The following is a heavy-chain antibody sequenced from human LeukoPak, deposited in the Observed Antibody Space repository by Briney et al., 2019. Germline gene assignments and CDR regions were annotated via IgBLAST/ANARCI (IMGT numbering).Heavy chain of an antibody. CDR2: ISSSSSYI. D-gene: IGHD5-12*01. V-gene: IGHV3-21*01. CDR1: GFTFSSYS. CDR3: ARGYSGYDGPGY. Sequence: GGSLRLSCAASGFTFSSYSMNWVRQAPGKGLEWVSSISSSSSYIYYADSVKGRFTISRGNAKNSLYLQMNSLRAEDTAVYYCARGYSGYDGPGYWGQGTLVTVSS. J-gene: IGHJ4*02.